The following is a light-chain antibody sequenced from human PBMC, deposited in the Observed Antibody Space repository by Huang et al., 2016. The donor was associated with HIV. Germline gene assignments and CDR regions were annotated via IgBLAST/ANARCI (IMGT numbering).Light chain of an antibody. CDR2: GAS. Sequence: IVMTQSPVTLSVSPGERATLSCRASAGVSNNVAWYQQRPDQTPRLLIHGASTRHTGVPAKFSGRGSGTEFTLTITNLQPEDSAVYYCQHYNNWPPWTFGPGTQVEI. CDR3: QHYNNWPPWT. CDR1: AGVSNN. J-gene: IGKJ1*01. V-gene: IGKV3D-15*01.